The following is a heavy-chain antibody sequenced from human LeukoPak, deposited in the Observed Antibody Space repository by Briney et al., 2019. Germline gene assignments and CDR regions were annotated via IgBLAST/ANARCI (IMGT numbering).Heavy chain of an antibody. V-gene: IGHV3-7*03. D-gene: IGHD2/OR15-2a*01. J-gene: IGHJ4*02. CDR1: GFIFNTYW. Sequence: GSLKLSCAASGFIFNTYWMSWVRQAPGKGLEWVANIKQDGSKKYYVDSVKGRFTISRDNAKNSLYLQMNSLRAEDTAVYYCASSVLSFSDYWGQGTLVTVSS. CDR2: IKQDGSKK. CDR3: ASSVLSFSDY.